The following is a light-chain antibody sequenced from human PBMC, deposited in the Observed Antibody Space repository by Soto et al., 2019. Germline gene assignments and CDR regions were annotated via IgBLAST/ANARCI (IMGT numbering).Light chain of an antibody. CDR1: QSVSSSY. J-gene: IGKJ4*01. CDR3: QQYDSSPLT. CDR2: GAS. V-gene: IGKV3-20*01. Sequence: EIVLTQSPGTLSLSPGERATLSCRASQSVSSSYLAWYQQKPGQAPRLLIYGASSRASGLPDRFSGSGSGTDFTLTISRREPEDFAVYYCQQYDSSPLTFGGGTKVEIK.